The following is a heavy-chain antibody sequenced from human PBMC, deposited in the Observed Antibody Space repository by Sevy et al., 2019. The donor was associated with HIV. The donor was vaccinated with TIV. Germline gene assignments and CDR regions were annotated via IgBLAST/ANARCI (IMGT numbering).Heavy chain of an antibody. J-gene: IGHJ4*02. D-gene: IGHD4-17*01. Sequence: GGSLRLSCAASGFTFSDYRMHWVRQAPGKGLEWVAVISYDGRNNKYNADSVKGRFTISRDNSKNTVYLQMNSLRAEDTAVYYCAKPPGTVAPYWGQGTLVTVSS. CDR1: GFTFSDYR. V-gene: IGHV3-30*18. CDR3: AKPPGTVAPY. CDR2: ISYDGRNNK.